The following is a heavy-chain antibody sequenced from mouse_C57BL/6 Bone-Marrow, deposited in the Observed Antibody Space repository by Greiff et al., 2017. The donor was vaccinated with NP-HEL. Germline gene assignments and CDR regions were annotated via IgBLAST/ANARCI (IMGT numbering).Heavy chain of an antibody. CDR1: GFTFSSYG. CDR3: ARPFFITEVVAWYLDV. CDR2: ISSGGSYT. D-gene: IGHD1-1*01. V-gene: IGHV5-6*01. Sequence: EVKVVESGGDLVKPGGSLKLSCAASGFTFSSYGMSWVRQTPDKRLEWVATISSGGSYTYYPDSVKGRFTISRDNAKNTLYLQMSSLKSEDTAMYYSARPFFITEVVAWYLDVWGTGTTVTVSS. J-gene: IGHJ1*03.